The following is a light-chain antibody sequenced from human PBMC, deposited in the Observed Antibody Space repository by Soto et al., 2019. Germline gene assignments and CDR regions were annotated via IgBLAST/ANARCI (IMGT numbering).Light chain of an antibody. CDR1: SSDVGGYNS. CDR2: DVA. V-gene: IGLV2-11*01. CDR3: CSYTSGSRYV. Sequence: QSVLTQPRSVSGSPGQSVTISCTGTSSDVGGYNSVPWYQQHPGKAPKLLIYDVANRPSKVSDRFSGSKSGNTTSLTISGLQAEDEADYYCCSYTSGSRYVFGTGTKVTVL. J-gene: IGLJ1*01.